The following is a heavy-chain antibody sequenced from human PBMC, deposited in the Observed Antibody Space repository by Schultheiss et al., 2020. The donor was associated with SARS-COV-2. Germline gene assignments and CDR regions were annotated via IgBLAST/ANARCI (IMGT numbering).Heavy chain of an antibody. J-gene: IGHJ4*02. D-gene: IGHD6-13*01. CDR1: GFTFSIYA. CDR3: TSSSWYLYFDY. V-gene: IGHV3-23*01. Sequence: GESLKISCAASGFTFSIYAMSWVRQAPGKGLEWVSAISGSGGSTYYADSVKGRFTISRDNSKNTLYLQMNSLKTEDTAVYYCTSSSWYLYFDYWGQGTLVTVSS. CDR2: ISGSGGST.